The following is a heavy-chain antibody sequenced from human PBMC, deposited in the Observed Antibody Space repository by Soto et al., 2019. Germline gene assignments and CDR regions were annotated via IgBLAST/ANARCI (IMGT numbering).Heavy chain of an antibody. CDR3: ARLVLGYCSGGSCYYFDY. CDR2: IYYSGST. V-gene: IGHV4-31*03. Sequence: SETLSLTCTVSGGSMSSGGYYWSWIRQHPGKGLEWIGYIYYSGSTYYNPSLKSRVTISVDTSKNQFSLKLSSVTAADTAVYYCARLVLGYCSGGSCYYFDYWGQGTLVTVSS. J-gene: IGHJ4*02. D-gene: IGHD2-15*01. CDR1: GGSMSSGGYY.